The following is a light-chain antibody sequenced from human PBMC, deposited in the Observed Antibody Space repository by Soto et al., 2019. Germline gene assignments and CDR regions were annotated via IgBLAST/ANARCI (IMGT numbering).Light chain of an antibody. CDR1: QGISNY. CDR3: QQLNSYFPLT. V-gene: IGKV1-9*01. CDR2: AAS. Sequence: IQLTQSQSSLSASVGDRVTVTCRASQGISNYLAWYQQKPGKAPKLLIHAASTLQSGVPSRFSGSGSGTDFTLTISGLQPEDFATYYCQQLNSYFPLTFGGGTKVEIK. J-gene: IGKJ4*01.